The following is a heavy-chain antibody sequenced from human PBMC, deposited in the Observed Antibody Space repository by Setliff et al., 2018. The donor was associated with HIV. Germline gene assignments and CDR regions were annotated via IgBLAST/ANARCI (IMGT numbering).Heavy chain of an antibody. J-gene: IGHJ4*02. CDR3: ARPALGIGGGSRFDN. CDR2: IHYGGFF. CDR1: GGSFRSSRYY. V-gene: IGHV4-39*01. Sequence: SETLSLTCTVSGGSFRSSRYYWGWIRQHPGKGLEWIGNIHYGGFFWYSPSLKSRVTISVDTSKNQFSLKLSSVTAADTAVYYCARPALGIGGGSRFDNWGQGTRVTVSS. D-gene: IGHD3-10*01.